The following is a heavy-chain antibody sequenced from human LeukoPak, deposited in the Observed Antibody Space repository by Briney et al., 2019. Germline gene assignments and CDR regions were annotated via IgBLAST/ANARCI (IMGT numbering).Heavy chain of an antibody. J-gene: IGHJ4*02. Sequence: GGSLRLSCAASGFTFSSYSMNWVRQAPGKGLEWVSYITSSSSTIYYADSVKGRFTISRDNAKNSMYLQMNSLSDEDTAVYYCTRDPHALDFWGQGTLVTVSS. CDR3: TRDPHALDF. V-gene: IGHV3-48*02. CDR2: ITSSSSTI. CDR1: GFTFSSYS.